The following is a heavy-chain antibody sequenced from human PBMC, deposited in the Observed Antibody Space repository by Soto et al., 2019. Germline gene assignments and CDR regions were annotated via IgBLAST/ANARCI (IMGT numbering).Heavy chain of an antibody. Sequence: QVQLQESGPGLVKPSETLSLTCTVSGASVSSNYWSWIRQPPGRGLEWIGYLYYIGSTDYNPSLKSRVNISIDTSKNQVSLTLTSVTAADTAVYYCARDPEGYWNGPQCYTERGAFDVWGQGTMVTVSS. CDR2: LYYIGST. CDR3: ARDPEGYWNGPQCYTERGAFDV. D-gene: IGHD2-15*01. V-gene: IGHV4-59*02. CDR1: GASVSSNY. J-gene: IGHJ3*01.